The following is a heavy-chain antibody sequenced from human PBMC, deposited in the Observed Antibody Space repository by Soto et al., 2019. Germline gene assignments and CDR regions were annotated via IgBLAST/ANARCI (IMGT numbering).Heavy chain of an antibody. CDR1: GFTDSDNY. V-gene: IGHV3-53*04. D-gene: IGHD6-6*01. J-gene: IGHJ4*02. Sequence: GSLRLSCAASGFTDSDNYMTWVRQAPGKGLEWVSVIYSGGTTYYADSVKGRFTISRQSSKNTVYLQMNSLRTEDTAVYYCAGPTRNFDYWGQGPRSPSPQ. CDR3: AGPTRNFDY. CDR2: IYSGGTT.